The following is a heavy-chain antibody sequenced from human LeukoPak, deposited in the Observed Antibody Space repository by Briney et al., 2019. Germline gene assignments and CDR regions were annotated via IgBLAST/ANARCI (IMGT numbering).Heavy chain of an antibody. V-gene: IGHV1-18*01. CDR1: GYTFTSYG. Sequence: ASVKVSCQASGYTFTSYGISGVRQAPAQELEWMGWISAYNGNTNYAQKLQGRVTMTTDTSTSTAYMELRSLRSDDTAVYYCARDATYCSSTSCLHFDYWGQGTLVTVSS. J-gene: IGHJ4*02. CDR3: ARDATYCSSTSCLHFDY. D-gene: IGHD2-2*01. CDR2: ISAYNGNT.